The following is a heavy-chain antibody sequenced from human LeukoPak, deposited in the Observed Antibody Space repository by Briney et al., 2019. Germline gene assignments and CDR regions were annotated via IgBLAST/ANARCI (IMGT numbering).Heavy chain of an antibody. CDR2: IIPILGIA. J-gene: IGHJ4*02. CDR1: GGTFSSYA. D-gene: IGHD2-15*01. Sequence: SVKVSCKASGGTFSSYAISWARQAPGQGLEWMGRIIPILGIANYAQKFQGRVTITADKSTSTAYMELSSLRSEDTAVYYCARADCSGGSCYYDYWGQGTLVTVSS. V-gene: IGHV1-69*04. CDR3: ARADCSGGSCYYDY.